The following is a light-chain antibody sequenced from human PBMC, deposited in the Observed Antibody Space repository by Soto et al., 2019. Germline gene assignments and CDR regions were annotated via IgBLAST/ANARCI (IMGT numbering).Light chain of an antibody. CDR3: QEGSTLLT. V-gene: IGKV1-39*01. Sequence: DIQMTQSPSSLSTSVGDRVTITCRTSQSVSTYLNWYQQRPGKAPKLLIYGASSLQSGVPSRFSGSGSGTHFTLTISSLQPEDFATYYCQEGSTLLTFGGGTKV. CDR1: QSVSTY. J-gene: IGKJ4*01. CDR2: GAS.